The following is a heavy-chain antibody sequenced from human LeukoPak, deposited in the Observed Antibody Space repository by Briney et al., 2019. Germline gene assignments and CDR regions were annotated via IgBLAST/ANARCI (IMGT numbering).Heavy chain of an antibody. Sequence: PGGSLRLSCAASGFTFSSYAMSWVRQAPGKGLEWVSAISGSGGSTYYADSVKGRFTISRDNSKNTLYLQMNSLRAEDTAVYYCAKGMKVVKPIVVVPAAMANDAFDIWGQGTMVTVSS. D-gene: IGHD2-2*01. V-gene: IGHV3-23*01. CDR1: GFTFSSYA. CDR2: ISGSGGST. CDR3: AKGMKVVKPIVVVPAAMANDAFDI. J-gene: IGHJ3*02.